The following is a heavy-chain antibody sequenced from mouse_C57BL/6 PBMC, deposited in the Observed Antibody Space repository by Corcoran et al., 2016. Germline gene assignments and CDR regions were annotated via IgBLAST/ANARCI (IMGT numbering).Heavy chain of an antibody. CDR1: GYTFTDYY. V-gene: IGHV1-26*01. J-gene: IGHJ4*01. CDR3: ARGGFYAMDY. CDR2: INPNNGGT. Sequence: EVQLQQSGPELVKPGASVKISCKASGYTFTDYYMNWVKQSHGKSLEWIGDINPNNGGTSYNQKFKGKATLTVDKSPSTAYMELRSLTSEDSAVYYCARGGFYAMDYWGQGTSVTVSS.